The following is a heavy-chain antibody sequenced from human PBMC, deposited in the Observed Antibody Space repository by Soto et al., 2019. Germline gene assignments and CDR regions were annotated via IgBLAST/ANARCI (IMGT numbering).Heavy chain of an antibody. CDR2: IKSTTDGGTT. Sequence: EVQLVASGGGLVKPGGSLRLSCAASGFTFSNAWMSWFRQAPGKGLEWVGRIKSTTDGGTTDYAAPVKGRFTISRDDSNNTLYLQMNSLKTEDTAVYYSTTYSGYCSSTSCYEYYYYYMGGWGQGTTVTGSS. D-gene: IGHD2-2*01. V-gene: IGHV3-15*01. CDR3: TTYSGYCSSTSCYEYYYYYMGG. CDR1: GFTFSNAW. J-gene: IGHJ6*03.